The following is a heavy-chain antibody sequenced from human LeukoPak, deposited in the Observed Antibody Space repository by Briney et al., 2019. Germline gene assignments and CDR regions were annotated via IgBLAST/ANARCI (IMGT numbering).Heavy chain of an antibody. Sequence: GGSLRLSCAASGFTFSSYSMNWVRQAPGKGLEWVSSISSSSSYIYYADSVKGRFTISRDNAKNSLYLQMNSLRAEDTAVYYCAREGVVGATVGEAASPPKNRYYYYYGMDVWGQGTTVTVSS. D-gene: IGHD1-26*01. CDR3: AREGVVGATVGEAASPPKNRYYYYYGMDV. CDR1: GFTFSSYS. J-gene: IGHJ6*02. CDR2: ISSSSSYI. V-gene: IGHV3-21*01.